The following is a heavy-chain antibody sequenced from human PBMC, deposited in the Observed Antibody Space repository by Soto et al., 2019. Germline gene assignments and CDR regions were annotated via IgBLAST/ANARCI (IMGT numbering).Heavy chain of an antibody. V-gene: IGHV4-59*01. CDR3: ARAYDYIWGSYRYSWFDP. J-gene: IGHJ5*02. D-gene: IGHD3-16*02. Sequence: PPETLSLTCTVSGGSISRYYGSWIRQPPGKGLEWIGYIYYSGSTNYNPSLKSRVTISVDTSKNQFSLKLSSVTAADTAVYYCARAYDYIWGSYRYSWFDPWGQGTLVTVSS. CDR2: IYYSGST. CDR1: GGSISRYY.